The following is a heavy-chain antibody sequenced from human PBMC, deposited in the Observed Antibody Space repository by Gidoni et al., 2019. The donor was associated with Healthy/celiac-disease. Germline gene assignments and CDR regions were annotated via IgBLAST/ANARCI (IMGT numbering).Heavy chain of an antibody. V-gene: IGHV3-30*18. J-gene: IGHJ6*03. CDR3: AKGGNYYYYYMDV. CDR1: GCTFSSYG. CDR2: ISYDGSNK. Sequence: QVQLVESGGGVVQPGRSLRLSCAASGCTFSSYGMHWVRQAPGKGLEWVAVISYDGSNKYYADSVKGRFTISRDNSKNTLYLQMNSLRAEDTAVYYCAKGGNYYYYYMDVWGKGTTVTVSS.